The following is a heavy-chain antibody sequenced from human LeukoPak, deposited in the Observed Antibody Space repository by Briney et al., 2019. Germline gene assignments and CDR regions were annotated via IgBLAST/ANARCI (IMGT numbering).Heavy chain of an antibody. Sequence: PSETLSLTCTVSGASISSYYWTWIRQPAAKGLEWIGRMYNSDSPNYNPSLKGRVTMSVDTSKNQVSLRLTSVTAADTAVYYCARESAVAGITALDYWGQGTLATVSS. CDR2: MYNSDSP. V-gene: IGHV4-4*07. CDR1: GASISSYY. J-gene: IGHJ4*02. D-gene: IGHD6-19*01. CDR3: ARESAVAGITALDY.